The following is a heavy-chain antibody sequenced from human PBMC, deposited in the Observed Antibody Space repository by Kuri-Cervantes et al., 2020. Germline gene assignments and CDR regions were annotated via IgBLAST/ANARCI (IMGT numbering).Heavy chain of an antibody. CDR1: GFNFGDFW. CDR3: AKEKGGWYY. D-gene: IGHD6-19*01. J-gene: IGHJ4*02. CDR2: ISSSSSTI. V-gene: IGHV3-48*01. Sequence: GGSLRLSCSASGFNFGDFWMSWVRQAPGKGLEWVSYISSSSSTIYYADSVKGRFTISRDNAKNSLYLQMNSLRAEDTALYYCAKEKGGWYYWGQGTLVTVSS.